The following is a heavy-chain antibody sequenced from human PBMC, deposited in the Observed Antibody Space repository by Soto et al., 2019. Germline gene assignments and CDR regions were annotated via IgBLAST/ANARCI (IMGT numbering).Heavy chain of an antibody. J-gene: IGHJ4*02. CDR3: ARDSPIGSTFSGYDAIDS. CDR2: TIPLLNVA. D-gene: IGHD5-12*01. Sequence: SSVKVSCKASGGTFSTSTFTWVRQAPGQGLEWMGRTIPLLNVADYAQDFQGRLTITADKSTSTTYMELTSLTSKDTAVYYCARDSPIGSTFSGYDAIDSWGQGTLVTVSS. CDR1: GGTFSTST. V-gene: IGHV1-69*04.